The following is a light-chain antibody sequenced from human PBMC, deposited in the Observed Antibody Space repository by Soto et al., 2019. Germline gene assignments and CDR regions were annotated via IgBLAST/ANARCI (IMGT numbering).Light chain of an antibody. J-gene: IGLJ2*01. CDR1: SSDVDDYKY. V-gene: IGLV2-14*03. Sequence: QSALTQPASVSGSPGQSITISCTRISSDVDDYKYVSWYQQHPGKAPKLMIYDVTNRPSAVSNRFSGSQSGNTASLTISGLQAEDEADDYCSSSTSSSTLVVFGGGTKVTVL. CDR2: DVT. CDR3: SSSTSSSTLVV.